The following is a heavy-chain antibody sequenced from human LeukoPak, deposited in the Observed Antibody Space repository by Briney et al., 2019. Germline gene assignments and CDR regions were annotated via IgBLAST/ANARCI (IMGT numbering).Heavy chain of an antibody. CDR1: GGSISTNY. CDR3: ARGSFDSSGYYVFHY. Sequence: PSETLSLTCSVSGGSISTNYWSWLRQPAGKGLQWVGRIYNTGNTNYSPSLESRVTMSADTSKNQFSLKLSSVTAADTDVYYCARGSFDSSGYYVFHYWGQGSLVTVSS. J-gene: IGHJ4*02. D-gene: IGHD3-22*01. CDR2: IYNTGNT. V-gene: IGHV4-4*07.